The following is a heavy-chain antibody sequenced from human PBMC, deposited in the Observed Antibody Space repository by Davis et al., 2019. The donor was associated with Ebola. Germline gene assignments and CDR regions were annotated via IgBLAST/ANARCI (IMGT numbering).Heavy chain of an antibody. CDR3: ARDLGDIVLVPAALDY. CDR1: GFTFNIFD. V-gene: IGHV3-30*02. J-gene: IGHJ4*02. CDR2: VRSHGSDD. Sequence: GESLKISCAASGFTFNIFDMHWVRQAPGRGLEWVAFVRSHGSDDHYADSVKGRFTISRDNAKSSLYLQMNSLRAEDTAVYYCARDLGDIVLVPAALDYWGQGTLVTVSS. D-gene: IGHD2-2*01.